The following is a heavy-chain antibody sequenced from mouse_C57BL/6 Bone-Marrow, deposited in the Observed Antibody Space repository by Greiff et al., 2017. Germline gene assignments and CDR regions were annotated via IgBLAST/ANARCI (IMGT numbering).Heavy chain of an antibody. J-gene: IGHJ4*01. Sequence: EVQLQQSGPELVKPGASVKISCKASGYTFTDYYMNWVKQSHGKSLEWIGDINPNNGGTSYNQKFKGKATLTVDKSSSTAYMELRSLTSEDSAVYYCARGAISSYSNHAMDYWGQGTSVTVSS. CDR2: INPNNGGT. D-gene: IGHD2-5*01. V-gene: IGHV1-26*01. CDR1: GYTFTDYY. CDR3: ARGAISSYSNHAMDY.